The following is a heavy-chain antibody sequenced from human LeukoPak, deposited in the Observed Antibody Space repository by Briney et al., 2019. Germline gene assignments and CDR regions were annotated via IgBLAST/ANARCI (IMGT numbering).Heavy chain of an antibody. CDR2: INPNSGGT. J-gene: IGHJ4*02. Sequence: ASVKVSCKASGYTFTGYYMHWMRQAPGQGLEWMGWINPNSGGTNYAQKFQGRVTMTRDTSISTAYMELSRLRSDDTAVYYCARDPGYSSAHDYWGQGTLVTVSS. V-gene: IGHV1-2*02. D-gene: IGHD6-19*01. CDR1: GYTFTGYY. CDR3: ARDPGYSSAHDY.